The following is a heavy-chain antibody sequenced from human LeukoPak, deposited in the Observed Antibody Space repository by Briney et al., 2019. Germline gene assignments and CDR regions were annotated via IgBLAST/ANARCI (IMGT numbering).Heavy chain of an antibody. CDR2: VNHSGST. CDR3: ASSRIRSIKNWFDP. D-gene: IGHD2-15*01. Sequence: PSETLSLTCAVYGGSFSGYYWSWIRQPPGKGLEWIGEVNHSGSTNYNPSLKSRVTISVDTSKNQFSLNLSSVTAADTAVYYCASSRIRSIKNWFDPWGQGTLVTVSS. V-gene: IGHV4-34*01. CDR1: GGSFSGYY. J-gene: IGHJ5*02.